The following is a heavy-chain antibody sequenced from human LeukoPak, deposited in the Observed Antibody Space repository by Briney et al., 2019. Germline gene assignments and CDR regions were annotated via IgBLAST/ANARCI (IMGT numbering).Heavy chain of an antibody. Sequence: QPGGSLRLSCAASGFTFSSYGMHWVRQAPGKGLEWVAVIFNDVSQEKYADSVKGRFTISRDNSKNTLFLQMNSLRAEDTAVYYCARDDALGDNALDIWGQGTMVTVSS. CDR3: ARDDALGDNALDI. CDR2: IFNDVSQE. V-gene: IGHV3-33*01. D-gene: IGHD7-27*01. CDR1: GFTFSSYG. J-gene: IGHJ3*02.